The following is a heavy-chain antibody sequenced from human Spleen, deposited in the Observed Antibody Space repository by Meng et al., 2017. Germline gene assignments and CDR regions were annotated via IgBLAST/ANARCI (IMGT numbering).Heavy chain of an antibody. CDR1: GFTFGDYA. Sequence: GGSLRLSCTASGFTFGDYAMSWVRQAPGKGLEWVGFIRSKTYGGTTEYAASVKGRFTISRDDSKSIAYLQMNSLKTEDTAVYYCTRERVAFDIWGQGTMVTVSS. J-gene: IGHJ3*02. V-gene: IGHV3-49*04. CDR3: TRERVAFDI. CDR2: IRSKTYGGTT.